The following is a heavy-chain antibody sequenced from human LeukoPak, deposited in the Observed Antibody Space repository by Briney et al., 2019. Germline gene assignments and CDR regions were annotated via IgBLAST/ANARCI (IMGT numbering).Heavy chain of an antibody. CDR1: GYTFTSYG. D-gene: IGHD6-13*01. J-gene: IGHJ5*02. Sequence: ASVKVSCKASGYTFTSYGISWVRQAPGQGLEWMGWISAYNGNTNYAQKLQGRVTMTTDTSTSTAYMELRSLRSDDTAVYYCARTDSSSWYVIGQTNWFDPWGQGTLVTVSS. V-gene: IGHV1-18*01. CDR3: ARTDSSSWYVIGQTNWFDP. CDR2: ISAYNGNT.